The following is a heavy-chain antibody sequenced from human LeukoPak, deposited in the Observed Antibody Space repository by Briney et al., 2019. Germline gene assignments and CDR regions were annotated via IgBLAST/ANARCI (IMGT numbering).Heavy chain of an antibody. J-gene: IGHJ3*02. CDR3: ARVWTAHGAFDI. V-gene: IGHV1-2*02. CDR1: GYTFTGYY. CDR2: INPNSGGT. Sequence: ASVNVSCKASGYTFTGYYMHWVRQAPGQGLEWMGWINPNSGGTNYAQKFQGRVTMTRDTSISTAYMELSRLRSDDTAVYYCARVWTAHGAFDIWGQGTMVTVSS. D-gene: IGHD3/OR15-3a*01.